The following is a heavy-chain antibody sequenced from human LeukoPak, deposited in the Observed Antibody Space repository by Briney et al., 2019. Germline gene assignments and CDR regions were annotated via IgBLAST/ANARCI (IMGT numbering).Heavy chain of an antibody. CDR1: GGSISSSNW. V-gene: IGHV4-4*02. CDR3: ARGFYNDFWSGYSLYYFDY. CDR2: IYHSGST. J-gene: IGHJ4*02. Sequence: PSGTLSLTCAVSGGSISSSNWWSWVRQPPGKGLEWIGEIYHSGSTNYNPSLKSRVTISVDTSKNQFSLKLSSVTAADTAVYYCARGFYNDFWSGYSLYYFDYWGQGTLVTVSS. D-gene: IGHD3-3*01.